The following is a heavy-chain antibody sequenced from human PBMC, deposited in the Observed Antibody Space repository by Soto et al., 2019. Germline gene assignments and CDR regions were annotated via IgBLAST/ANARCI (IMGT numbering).Heavy chain of an antibody. V-gene: IGHV2-5*02. D-gene: IGHD3-10*01. CDR3: AHRPSGSGSYRYYYYGMDV. Sequence: QITLKESGPTLVKPTQTLTLTCTFSGFSLSTSGVGVGWIRQPPGKALEWLALIYWDDDKRYSPSLKSRLTITQDTSKNQVVLTMTNMDPVDTATYYCAHRPSGSGSYRYYYYGMDVWGQGTTVTVSS. J-gene: IGHJ6*02. CDR1: GFSLSTSGVG. CDR2: IYWDDDK.